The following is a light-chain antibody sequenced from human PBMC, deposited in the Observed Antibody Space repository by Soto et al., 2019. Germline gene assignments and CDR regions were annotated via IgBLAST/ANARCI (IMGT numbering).Light chain of an antibody. V-gene: IGKV3-20*01. CDR3: QQYSSSPRT. CDR1: QSISSNY. Sequence: VLTQSPGTLSLSPGEGATLSCRASQSISSNYLAWYHQKPGQAPRLLIYGASSRATDIPDRFRGSGSGRDFVLNISRLEPEDFGMYYCQQYSSSPRTFGQGTKVEIK. CDR2: GAS. J-gene: IGKJ1*01.